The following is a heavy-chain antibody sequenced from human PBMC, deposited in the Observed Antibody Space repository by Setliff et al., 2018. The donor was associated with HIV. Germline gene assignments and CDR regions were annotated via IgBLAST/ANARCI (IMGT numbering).Heavy chain of an antibody. V-gene: IGHV4-61*09. J-gene: IGHJ4*02. CDR1: GGSISSGNYY. Sequence: SETLSLTCSVSGGSISSGNYYWSWIRQSAGKGLEWIGHIYANGSTNYNPSLKSRVTISVDTSKNQFSPKLSSVTAADTAVYYCAREGSGFLDYWGQGTLVTVSS. CDR3: AREGSGFLDY. CDR2: IYANGST. D-gene: IGHD6-19*01.